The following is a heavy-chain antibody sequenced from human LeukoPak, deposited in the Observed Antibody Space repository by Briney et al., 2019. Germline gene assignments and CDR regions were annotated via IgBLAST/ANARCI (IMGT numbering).Heavy chain of an antibody. V-gene: IGHV4-34*01. Sequence: PSETLSLTCAVYGGSFSGYYWSWIRQPPGKGLKWIGEINHSGSTNYNPSLKSRVTISVDTSKNQFSLKLSSVTAADTAVYYCARGQNRITMIVVAHNWFDPWGQGTLVTVSS. CDR2: INHSGST. CDR3: ARGQNRITMIVVAHNWFDP. CDR1: GGSFSGYY. J-gene: IGHJ5*02. D-gene: IGHD3-22*01.